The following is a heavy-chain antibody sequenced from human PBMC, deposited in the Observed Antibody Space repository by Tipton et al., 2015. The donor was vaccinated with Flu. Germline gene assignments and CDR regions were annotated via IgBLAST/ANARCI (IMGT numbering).Heavy chain of an antibody. D-gene: IGHD5-18*01. CDR1: GGSISSGGYS. V-gene: IGHV4-30-2*01. CDR3: ARGVDTAMGDAFDI. Sequence: TLSLTCAVSGGSISSGGYSWSWIRQPPEKGLEWIGYIYHSGSTYYNPSLKSRVTISVDRSKNQFSLKPSSVTAADTAVYYCARGVDTAMGDAFDIWGQGTMVTVSS. J-gene: IGHJ3*02. CDR2: IYHSGST.